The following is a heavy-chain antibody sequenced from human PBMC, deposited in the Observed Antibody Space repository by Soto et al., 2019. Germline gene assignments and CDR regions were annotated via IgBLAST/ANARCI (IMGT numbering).Heavy chain of an antibody. V-gene: IGHV1-18*01. CDR3: ARGRGVVIPAGTPDAFDV. J-gene: IGHJ3*01. CDR2: ISDFNDLT. D-gene: IGHD6-13*01. Sequence: ASVKVSCQASGYTFNKYGFKWVRQAPGQGLEWMGRISDFNDLTNIAKKLQGRITFNTDESTRTPYMELQILTSDDTAMYYCARGRGVVIPAGTPDAFDVWGQGTMVTVSS. CDR1: GYTFNKYG.